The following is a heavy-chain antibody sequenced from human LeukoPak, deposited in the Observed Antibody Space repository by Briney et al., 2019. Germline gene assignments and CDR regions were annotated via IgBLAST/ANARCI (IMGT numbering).Heavy chain of an antibody. V-gene: IGHV3-21*01. Sequence: GGSLRLSCAASGFTFSSYSMNWVRQAPGKGLEWVSSISSSSSYIYYADSVKGRFTISRDNARNSLYLQMNSLRAEDTAVYYCARDVVVVVATDSNFNYWGQGTLVTVSS. CDR2: ISSSSSYI. CDR3: ARDVVVVVATDSNFNY. J-gene: IGHJ4*02. CDR1: GFTFSSYS. D-gene: IGHD2-15*01.